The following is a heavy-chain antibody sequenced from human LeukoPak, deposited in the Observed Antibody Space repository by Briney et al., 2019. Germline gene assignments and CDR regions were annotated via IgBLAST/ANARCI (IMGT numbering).Heavy chain of an antibody. CDR3: GRNRLGKALDI. CDR1: GYTFTDYF. D-gene: IGHD7-27*01. Sequence: GASVKVSCKASGYTFTDYFIHWVRQVPGQGLEWMGWIGPKSGDTSYSQKFQGRVTVTRDTSISTAYMDLSRLRFDDTAVYYCGRNRLGKALDIWGQRTMVTVSS. V-gene: IGHV1-2*02. CDR2: IGPKSGDT. J-gene: IGHJ3*02.